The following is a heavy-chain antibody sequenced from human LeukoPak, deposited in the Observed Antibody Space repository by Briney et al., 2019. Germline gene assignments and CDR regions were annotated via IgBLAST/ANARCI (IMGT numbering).Heavy chain of an antibody. CDR2: INPNTGGT. Sequence: GASVKASCKASGYTFTGYYVHWVRQAPGQGLEWMGWINPNTGGTNYAQKFQGRVTMTKDTSTNAAYMELNKLTSDDTAVYYCGRGNKSFDPWGQGTLVTVSS. CDR1: GYTFTGYY. V-gene: IGHV1-2*02. J-gene: IGHJ5*02. CDR3: GRGNKSFDP.